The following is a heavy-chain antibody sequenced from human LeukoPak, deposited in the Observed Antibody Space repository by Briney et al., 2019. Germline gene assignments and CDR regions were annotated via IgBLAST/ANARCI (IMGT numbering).Heavy chain of an antibody. J-gene: IGHJ5*02. Sequence: ASVKVSCKASGYTFTGYYLDWVRQAPGQGLEWMGWINPYSGDTNYAQKFQGRVTMTRDTSISTAYMELSSLTSDDTAVYYCARSMTINVYYVWLDPWGQGTLVAVSS. V-gene: IGHV1-2*02. CDR2: INPYSGDT. D-gene: IGHD3-16*01. CDR1: GYTFTGYY. CDR3: ARSMTINVYYVWLDP.